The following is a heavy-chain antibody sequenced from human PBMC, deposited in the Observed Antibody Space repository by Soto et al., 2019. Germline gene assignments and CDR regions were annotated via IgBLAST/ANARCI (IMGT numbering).Heavy chain of an antibody. CDR3: ARDSSGWEPDY. D-gene: IGHD1-26*01. CDR1: GYTFTSYA. Sequence: ASVKVSCKASGYTFTSYAMHWVRQAPGQRLEWMGWINAGNGNTKYSQKFQGRVTITADKSTSTAYMELSSLRSEDTAVYYCARDSSGWEPDYWGQGTLVTVSS. J-gene: IGHJ4*02. V-gene: IGHV1-3*01. CDR2: INAGNGNT.